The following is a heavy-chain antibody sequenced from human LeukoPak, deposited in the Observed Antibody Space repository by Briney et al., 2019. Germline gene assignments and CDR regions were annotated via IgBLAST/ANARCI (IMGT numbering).Heavy chain of an antibody. J-gene: IGHJ4*02. Sequence: GGSLRLSCAASGFTFSSYAMSWVRQAPGKGLEWVSAISGSGGSTYYADSVKGRFTISRDNSKNTLYLQMNSLRAEDTAVYYCAKDRAPSLIVVVPAAIDYWGQGTLVTVSS. CDR3: AKDRAPSLIVVVPAAIDY. V-gene: IGHV3-23*01. CDR2: ISGSGGST. CDR1: GFTFSSYA. D-gene: IGHD2-2*01.